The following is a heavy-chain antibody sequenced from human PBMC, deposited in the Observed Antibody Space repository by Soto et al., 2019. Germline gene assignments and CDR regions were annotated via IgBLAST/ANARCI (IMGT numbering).Heavy chain of an antibody. J-gene: IGHJ5*02. CDR3: ARHSRGWNWFDP. Sequence: GESLKISCKGSGYSFTSYWIGWVRQMPGKGLEWMGIIYPGDSDTSYSPSIQGQVTISADKSISTAFLQWSSLKASDTARYYCARHSRGWNWFDPWGQGTLVTVSS. CDR1: GYSFTSYW. CDR2: IYPGDSDT. V-gene: IGHV5-51*01. D-gene: IGHD6-19*01.